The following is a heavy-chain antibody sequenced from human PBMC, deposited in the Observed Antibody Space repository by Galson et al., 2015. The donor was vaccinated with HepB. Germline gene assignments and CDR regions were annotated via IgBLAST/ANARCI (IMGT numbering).Heavy chain of an antibody. V-gene: IGHV3-33*01. D-gene: IGHD3-3*01. J-gene: IGHJ6*03. Sequence: SLRLSCAASGFTFSSYGMHWVRQAPGKGLEWVAVIWYDGSNKYYADSVKGRFTISRDNSKNTLYLQMNSLRAEDTAVYYCARDGDYYYMDVWGKGTTVTVSS. CDR1: GFTFSSYG. CDR3: ARDGDYYYMDV. CDR2: IWYDGSNK.